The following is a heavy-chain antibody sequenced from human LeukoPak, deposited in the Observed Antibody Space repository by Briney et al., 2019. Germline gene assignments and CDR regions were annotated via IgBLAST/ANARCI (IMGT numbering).Heavy chain of an antibody. J-gene: IGHJ6*03. D-gene: IGHD3-22*01. CDR1: GSSISGYY. CDR2: INHSGST. CDR3: ARLARHYDSSGYYFGGGGYYYYYMDV. V-gene: IGHV4-34*01. Sequence: PSETLSLTCTVSGSSISGYYWSWIRQPPGKGLEWIGEINHSGSTNYNPSLKSRVTISVDTSKNQFSLKLSSVTAADTAVYYCARLARHYDSSGYYFGGGGYYYYYMDVWAKGPRSPSP.